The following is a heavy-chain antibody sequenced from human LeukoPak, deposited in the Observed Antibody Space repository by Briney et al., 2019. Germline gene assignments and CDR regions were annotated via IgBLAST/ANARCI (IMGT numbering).Heavy chain of an antibody. Sequence: SETLSLTCTVSGYSISSGYYWGWIRPPPGKGLEWIGSIYYSGSTYYNPSLKSRVTISVDTSKNQFSLKLSSVTAADTAVYYCARHAEIAAASGHYYYYYMDVWGKGTTVTISS. V-gene: IGHV4-38-2*02. J-gene: IGHJ6*03. CDR1: GYSISSGYY. CDR3: ARHAEIAAASGHYYYYYMDV. D-gene: IGHD6-13*01. CDR2: IYYSGST.